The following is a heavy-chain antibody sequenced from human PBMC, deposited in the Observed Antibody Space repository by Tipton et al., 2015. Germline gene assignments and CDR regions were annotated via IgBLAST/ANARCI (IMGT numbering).Heavy chain of an antibody. CDR1: GGSISRGGSY. V-gene: IGHV4-31*03. CDR2: ITYTGGT. CDR3: TRGSGGTALVPGLDY. D-gene: IGHD6-25*01. J-gene: IGHJ4*02. Sequence: TLSLTCTVSGGSISRGGSYWSWIRQSPGRGLEWIGYITYTGGTDYNPSLQSRLTMSADTSKNHFSLNLTSVTAADTAVYYCTRGSGGTALVPGLDYWGQGALVTVSS.